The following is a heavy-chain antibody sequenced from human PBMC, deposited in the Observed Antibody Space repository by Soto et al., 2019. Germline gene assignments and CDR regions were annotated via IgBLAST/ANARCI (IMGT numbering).Heavy chain of an antibody. CDR1: GFTFSSYS. J-gene: IGHJ5*02. D-gene: IGHD1-26*01. V-gene: IGHV3-48*02. CDR3: ARAGRYGGQNWLDP. Sequence: WVTLRLPCAASGFTFSSYSMNWFRQAPGKGLEWVSYISRSSSTIYYADSVKGRFTISRDNAKISLFLEMNSLRDEYTAVYYCARAGRYGGQNWLDPWGQGTLVTVSS. CDR2: ISRSSSTI.